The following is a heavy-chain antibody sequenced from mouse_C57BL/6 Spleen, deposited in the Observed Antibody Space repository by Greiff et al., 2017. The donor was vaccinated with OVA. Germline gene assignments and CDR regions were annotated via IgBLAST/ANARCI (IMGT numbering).Heavy chain of an antibody. CDR3: ARSDYYGSSDGYFDV. D-gene: IGHD1-1*01. V-gene: IGHV1-4*01. CDR1: GYTFTSYT. Sequence: VQLQQSGAELARPGASVKMSCKASGYTFTSYTMHWVKQRPGQGLEWIGYINPSSGYTKYNQKFKDKATLTADKSSSAAYMQLSSLTSEDSAVYYCARSDYYGSSDGYFDVWGTGTTVTVSS. CDR2: INPSSGYT. J-gene: IGHJ1*03.